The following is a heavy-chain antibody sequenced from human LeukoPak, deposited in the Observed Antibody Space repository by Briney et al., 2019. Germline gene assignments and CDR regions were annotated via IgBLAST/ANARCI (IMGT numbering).Heavy chain of an antibody. CDR2: INHSGST. CDR1: GASISSDY. CDR3: ARRRRGSGNLFDY. Sequence: PSETLSLTCTVSGASISSDYWNWIRQPPGKGLEWIGEINHSGSTNYNPSLKSRVTISVDTSKNQFSLKLSSVTAADTAVYYCARRRRGSGNLFDYWGQGTLVTVSS. J-gene: IGHJ4*02. D-gene: IGHD3-10*01. V-gene: IGHV4-34*01.